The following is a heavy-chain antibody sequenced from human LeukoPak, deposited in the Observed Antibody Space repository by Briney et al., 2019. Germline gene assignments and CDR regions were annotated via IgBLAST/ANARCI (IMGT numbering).Heavy chain of an antibody. J-gene: IGHJ4*02. D-gene: IGHD5/OR15-5a*01. CDR1: GFTVSSNY. Sequence: GGSLRLSCAASGFTVSSNYMGWVRQAPGKGLKWVSVIYGDGSSYYADSVKGRFTISRDNSKNTPHLQMNSLRAEDTAVYYCARGEAVGYTVERLWWGQGTLVTVSS. CDR3: ARGEAVGYTVERLW. V-gene: IGHV3-53*01. CDR2: IYGDGSS.